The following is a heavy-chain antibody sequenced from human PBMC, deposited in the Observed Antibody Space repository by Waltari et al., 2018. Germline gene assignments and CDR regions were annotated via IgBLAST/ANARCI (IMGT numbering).Heavy chain of an antibody. V-gene: IGHV4-61*09. J-gene: IGHJ4*02. CDR1: GCSPPRARYV. CDR2: IYTSGST. CDR3: ARGLTDDYIWGSYRHTYYFDY. Sequence: QVPLHESGPGLVKPSQTLSLNCTVSGCSPPRARYVLSLIRHPSGKGMEWIGYIYTSGSTNYNTSIKSRVTRSVATSKNQFSLKLSSVTAADTAVYYCARGLTDDYIWGSYRHTYYFDYWGQGTLVTVYS. D-gene: IGHD3-16*02.